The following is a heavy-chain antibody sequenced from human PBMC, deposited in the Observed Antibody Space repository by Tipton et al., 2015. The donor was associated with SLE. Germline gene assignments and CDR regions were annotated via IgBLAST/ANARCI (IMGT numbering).Heavy chain of an antibody. CDR2: IYHSGST. CDR1: GYSISSGYY. Sequence: TLSLTCAVSGYSISSGYYWGWIRQPPGKGLEWIAYIYHSGSTYYNPSLKSRVTTSVDTSKNQFSLTLSSVTAADTAVYYCARGEKEFGEYYFDYWGQGTLVTVSS. J-gene: IGHJ4*02. D-gene: IGHD3-10*01. V-gene: IGHV4-38-2*01. CDR3: ARGEKEFGEYYFDY.